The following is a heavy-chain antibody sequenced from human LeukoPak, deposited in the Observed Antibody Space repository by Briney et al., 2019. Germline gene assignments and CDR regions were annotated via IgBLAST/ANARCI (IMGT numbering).Heavy chain of an antibody. Sequence: GGSLRLSCAASGFIFSSYAMHWVRQAPGKGLEWVAVISYDGSNKYYADSVKGRFTISRDNSKNTLYLQMNSLRAEDTAVYYCARDLYLEYYFDYWGQGTLVTASS. CDR1: GFIFSSYA. J-gene: IGHJ4*02. CDR3: ARDLYLEYYFDY. D-gene: IGHD2-15*01. CDR2: ISYDGSNK. V-gene: IGHV3-30-3*01.